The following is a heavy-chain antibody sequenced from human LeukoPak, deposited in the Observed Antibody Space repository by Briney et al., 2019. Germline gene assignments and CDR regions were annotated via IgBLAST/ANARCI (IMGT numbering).Heavy chain of an antibody. Sequence: GASVKVSCKVSGYTLTELSMHWVRQAPGKGLEWMGGFDPEDGETIYAQKFQGRVTMTEDTSIDTAYMELSSLRSEDTAVYYCATDLVVVIPYAFDIWGQGTMVTVSS. CDR3: ATDLVVVIPYAFDI. V-gene: IGHV1-24*01. J-gene: IGHJ3*02. CDR2: FDPEDGET. CDR1: GYTLTELS. D-gene: IGHD3-22*01.